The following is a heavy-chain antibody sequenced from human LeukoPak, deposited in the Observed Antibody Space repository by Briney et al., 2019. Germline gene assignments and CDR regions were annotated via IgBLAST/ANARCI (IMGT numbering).Heavy chain of an antibody. V-gene: IGHV4-38-2*02. CDR1: GYSISSGYY. CDR3: ASARLLPPDYYYMDV. J-gene: IGHJ6*03. CDR2: IYHNGVT. D-gene: IGHD2-15*01. Sequence: PSETLSLTCTVSGYSISSGYYWGWIRQPPGKGLEWIGSIYHNGVTYSNASLRSRLSISVDTSKNQFSLRLSSVTAADTAVYYCASARLLPPDYYYMDVWGKGTTVTISS.